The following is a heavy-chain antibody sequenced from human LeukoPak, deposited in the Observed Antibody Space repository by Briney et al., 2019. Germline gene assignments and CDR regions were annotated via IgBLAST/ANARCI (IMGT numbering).Heavy chain of an antibody. J-gene: IGHJ4*02. V-gene: IGHV4-59*01. Sequence: SETLSLTCTVSGGSISSYYWSWTRQPPGKGLEWIGYIYYSGSTNYNPSLKSRVTISVDTSKNQFSLKLSSVTAADTAVYYCARGGSITMVRGVLPYFDYWGQGTLVTVSS. CDR1: GGSISSYY. CDR2: IYYSGST. CDR3: ARGGSITMVRGVLPYFDY. D-gene: IGHD3-10*01.